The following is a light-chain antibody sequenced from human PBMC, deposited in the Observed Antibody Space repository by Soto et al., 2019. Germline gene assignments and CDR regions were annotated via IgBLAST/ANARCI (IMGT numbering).Light chain of an antibody. CDR2: YVF. Sequence: AVRMTQSPFSLSASVGDRVTITCWASQGISSYLAWYQQKPAKAPKLLIYYVFSLQSGVPSRFSGSGSGTDYTLTISSLQPEDFATYYCQQYYSTPPITCGQGTRLEIK. V-gene: IGKV1D-43*01. J-gene: IGKJ5*01. CDR3: QQYYSTPPIT. CDR1: QGISSY.